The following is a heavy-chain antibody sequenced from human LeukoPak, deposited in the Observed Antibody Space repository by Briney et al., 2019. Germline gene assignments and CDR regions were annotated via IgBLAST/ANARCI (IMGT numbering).Heavy chain of an antibody. CDR2: ISSSGVNT. CDR3: AKAHRAYCRGDCPFDY. Sequence: PGGSLRLSCAASGFTFSSYAMNWVRQAPGKGLEWVSAISSSGVNTYYADSVKGRFTISRDNPKNTLYLQMNSLRAEDTAVYYCAKAHRAYCRGDCPFDYWGQGTLVTASA. V-gene: IGHV3-23*01. J-gene: IGHJ4*02. D-gene: IGHD2-21*02. CDR1: GFTFSSYA.